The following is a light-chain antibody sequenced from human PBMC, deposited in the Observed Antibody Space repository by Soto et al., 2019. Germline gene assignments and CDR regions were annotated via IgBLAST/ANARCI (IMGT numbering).Light chain of an antibody. Sequence: QSVLTQPPSVSAAPGQQVTISCSGSSSNIGDNYVSWYQHLPGTAPKLVVYDNDRRPSGIPGRFSGSKSGTSATLVITGLQTGDEDDYYCGTWDDRLDGNYVFGTGTKLTVL. J-gene: IGLJ1*01. CDR2: DND. CDR3: GTWDDRLDGNYV. V-gene: IGLV1-51*01. CDR1: SSNIGDNY.